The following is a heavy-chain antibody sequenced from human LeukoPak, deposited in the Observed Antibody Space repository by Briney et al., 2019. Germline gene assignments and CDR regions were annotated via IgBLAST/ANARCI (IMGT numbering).Heavy chain of an antibody. CDR2: INPNSGGT. J-gene: IGHJ5*02. D-gene: IGHD1-7*01. CDR1: GYTFTSYG. CDR3: ARGGPGTTSP. V-gene: IGHV1-2*02. Sequence: GASVKVSCKASGYTFTSYGISWVRQAPGQGLEWMGWINPNSGGTNYAQKFQGRVTMTRDTSISTAYMELSRLRSDDTAVYYCARGGPGTTSPWGQGTLVTVSS.